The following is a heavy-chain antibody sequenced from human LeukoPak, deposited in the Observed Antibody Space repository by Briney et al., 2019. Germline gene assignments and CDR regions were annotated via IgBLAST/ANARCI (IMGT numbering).Heavy chain of an antibody. CDR1: GGSISSGGYY. CDR3: AREGLVPSFDY. J-gene: IGHJ4*02. V-gene: IGHV4-30-2*01. D-gene: IGHD3/OR15-3a*01. CDR2: IYHSGST. Sequence: SETLSLTCTVSGGSISSGGYYWSWIRQPPGKGLEWIGYIYHSGSTYYNPSLKSRVTISVDRSKNQFSLKLSSVTAADTAVYYCAREGLVPSFDYWGQGTLVTVSS.